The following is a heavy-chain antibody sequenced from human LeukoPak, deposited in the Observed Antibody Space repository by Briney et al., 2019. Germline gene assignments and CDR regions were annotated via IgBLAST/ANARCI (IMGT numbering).Heavy chain of an antibody. D-gene: IGHD6-19*01. CDR1: GGTFSSYA. CDR3: ARDAPGYSSGWYGAFDI. CDR2: IIPIFGTA. V-gene: IGHV1-69*05. Sequence: ASVKVSCKASGGTFSSYAISWVRQAPGQGLERMGGIIPIFGTANYAQKFQGRVTITTDESTSTAYMELSSLRSEDTAVYYCARDAPGYSSGWYGAFDIWGQGTMVTVSS. J-gene: IGHJ3*02.